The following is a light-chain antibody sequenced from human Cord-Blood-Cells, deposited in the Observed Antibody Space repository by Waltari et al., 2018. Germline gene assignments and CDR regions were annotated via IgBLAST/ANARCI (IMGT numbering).Light chain of an antibody. V-gene: IGLV2-23*01. CDR2: EGS. Sequence: QSALTQPASVSGSPGQSITTSCTGTLSDVGSYNLVPWYQQHPGKAPKLMIYEGSKRPSGVSNRFSGSKSGNTASLTISGLQAEDEADYYCCSYAGSSTWVFGGGTKLTVL. CDR3: CSYAGSSTWV. J-gene: IGLJ3*02. CDR1: LSDVGSYNL.